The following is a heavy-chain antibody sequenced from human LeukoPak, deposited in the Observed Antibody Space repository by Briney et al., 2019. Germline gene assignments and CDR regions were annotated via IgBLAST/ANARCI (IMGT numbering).Heavy chain of an antibody. J-gene: IGHJ6*03. CDR3: ARVHQYYYDSSGPWDYYYYMDV. V-gene: IGHV4-59*01. CDR1: GGSISSYY. Sequence: PSETLSLTCTVSGGSISSYYWSWIRQPPGKGLEWIGYIYYSGSTNYNPSLKSRVTISVDTSKNQFSLKLSSVTAADTAVYYCARVHQYYYDSSGPWDYYYYMDVWGKGTAVTVSS. D-gene: IGHD3-22*01. CDR2: IYYSGST.